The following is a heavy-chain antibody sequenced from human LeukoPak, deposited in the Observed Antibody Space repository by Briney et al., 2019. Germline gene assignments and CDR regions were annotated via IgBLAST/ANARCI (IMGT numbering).Heavy chain of an antibody. V-gene: IGHV1-2*02. Sequence: ASVKVSCKASGYTFTGYYMHWVRQAPGQGLEWMGWINPNSGGTNYAQKFQGRVTMTRDTSISTAYMELSSLRSEDTAVYYCAREQIAVAGTGFDYWGQGTLVTVSS. J-gene: IGHJ4*02. D-gene: IGHD6-19*01. CDR3: AREQIAVAGTGFDY. CDR1: GYTFTGYY. CDR2: INPNSGGT.